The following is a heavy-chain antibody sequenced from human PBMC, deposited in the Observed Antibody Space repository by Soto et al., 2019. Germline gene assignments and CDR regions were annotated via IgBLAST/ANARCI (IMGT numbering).Heavy chain of an antibody. Sequence: SETLSLTCAVSGGSISSDDWWSWVRQPPGKGLQWIGEIYETGTTNYNPSLKSRVTISVDKSNNQLSLRLISVTAADTAVYYCARGKDNDDFWNNWTLDPWGQGTLVTVSS. V-gene: IGHV4-4*02. CDR1: GGSISSDDW. CDR2: IYETGTT. D-gene: IGHD3-3*01. CDR3: ARGKDNDDFWNNWTLDP. J-gene: IGHJ5*02.